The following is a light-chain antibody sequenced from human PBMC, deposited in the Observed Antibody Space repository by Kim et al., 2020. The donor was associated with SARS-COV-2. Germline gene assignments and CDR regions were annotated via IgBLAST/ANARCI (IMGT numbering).Light chain of an antibody. CDR3: QQYYSTPYT. Sequence: AAISCMSSHSVLSSVNNKHYLALYQQKPGQPPKLLIYRASTRESVVPDRFSGSGSGTDFTLAISSLQAEDVAVYYCQQYYSTPYTFGQGTKLEI. CDR2: RAS. CDR1: HSVLSSVNNKHY. J-gene: IGKJ2*01. V-gene: IGKV4-1*01.